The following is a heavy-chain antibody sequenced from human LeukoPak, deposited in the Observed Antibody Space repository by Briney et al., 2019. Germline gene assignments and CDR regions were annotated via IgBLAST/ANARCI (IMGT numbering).Heavy chain of an antibody. CDR1: GFTFSSYW. D-gene: IGHD1-26*01. Sequence: GGSLRLSCAASGFTFSSYWMSWVRQAPGKGLEWVASIKQDESEKYYVDSVKGRFTTSRDNAKSSLYLQMNALRGEDTAVYYCARLVGDVTTWDCWGQGTLVTVSS. CDR2: IKQDESEK. CDR3: ARLVGDVTTWDC. J-gene: IGHJ4*02. V-gene: IGHV3-7*03.